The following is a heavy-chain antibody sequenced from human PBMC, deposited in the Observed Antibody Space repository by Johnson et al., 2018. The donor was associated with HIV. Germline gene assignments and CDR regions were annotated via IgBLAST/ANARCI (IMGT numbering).Heavy chain of an antibody. J-gene: IGHJ3*02. Sequence: VLLVESGGGVVQPGGSLRLSCAASGFTVSSNYMSWVRPAPGKGLEWVSVIDTAGSTYDADSVTGRFTISRDNSKNTLYLQMTSLRAGDTAVYYCAREVGSWYSSSSGAFDIWGQGTMVTVSS. CDR2: IDTAGST. D-gene: IGHD6-6*01. CDR3: AREVGSWYSSSSGAFDI. CDR1: GFTVSSNY. V-gene: IGHV3-66*01.